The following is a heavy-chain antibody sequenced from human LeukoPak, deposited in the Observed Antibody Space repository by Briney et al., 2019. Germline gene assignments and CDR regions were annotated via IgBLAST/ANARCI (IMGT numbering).Heavy chain of an antibody. CDR2: IYHSGST. D-gene: IGHD1-14*01. Sequence: PSETLSLTCAVSGGSISSSNWWSWVRQPPGKGLEWIGEIYHSGSTNYNPSLKSRVTISVDKSKNRFSLKLSSVTAADTAVYYCARPDPLVHAFDIWGQGTMVTVSS. CDR1: GGSISSSNW. CDR3: ARPDPLVHAFDI. J-gene: IGHJ3*02. V-gene: IGHV4-4*02.